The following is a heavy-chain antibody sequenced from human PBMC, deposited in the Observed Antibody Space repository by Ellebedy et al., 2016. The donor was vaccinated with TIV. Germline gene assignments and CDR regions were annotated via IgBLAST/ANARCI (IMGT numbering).Heavy chain of an antibody. Sequence: GESLKISCEVSGFTLSSFSMNWVRQAPGKGLEWVSYFSSSGTFIWYADSVRGRFTISRDNAKNSLFLQMNSLRAEETAIYYCVRDHNWAFDYWGQGILVTVSS. V-gene: IGHV3-21*05. CDR1: GFTLSSFS. D-gene: IGHD1-20*01. J-gene: IGHJ4*02. CDR2: FSSSGTFI. CDR3: VRDHNWAFDY.